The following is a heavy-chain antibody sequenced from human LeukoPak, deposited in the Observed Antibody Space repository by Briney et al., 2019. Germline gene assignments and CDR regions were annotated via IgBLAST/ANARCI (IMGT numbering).Heavy chain of an antibody. D-gene: IGHD3-10*01. V-gene: IGHV1-18*01. Sequence: ASVKVSCKASGYTFTSYAISWVRQAPGQGLEWMGWISAYNGNTNYAQKLQGRVTMTTDTSTSTAYMELRSLRSDDTAVYYCARDRATMVRGVIQTPPGTWGDYWGQGTLVTVSS. J-gene: IGHJ4*02. CDR2: ISAYNGNT. CDR3: ARDRATMVRGVIQTPPGTWGDY. CDR1: GYTFTSYA.